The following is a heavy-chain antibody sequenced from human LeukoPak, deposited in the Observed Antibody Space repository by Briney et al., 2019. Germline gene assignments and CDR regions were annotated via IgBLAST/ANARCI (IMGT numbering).Heavy chain of an antibody. CDR3: TRVGYSYGCDY. V-gene: IGHV3-48*01. J-gene: IGHJ4*02. D-gene: IGHD5-18*01. CDR2: ISSSSSTI. Sequence: GGSLRLSCVVSGFIFDSYSMNWVRQAPGKGLEWVSYISSSSSTIFYADSVKGRFTISRDNATKSLYLRMNSLRAEDTAVYYCTRVGYSYGCDYWGQGTLVTVSS. CDR1: GFIFDSYS.